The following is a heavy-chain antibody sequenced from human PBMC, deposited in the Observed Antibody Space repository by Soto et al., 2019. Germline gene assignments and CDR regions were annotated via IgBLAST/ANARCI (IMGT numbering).Heavy chain of an antibody. CDR3: ARDRRGSGSYYSWFDP. CDR1: GGSFSGYY. V-gene: IGHV4-34*09. CDR2: IYYSGST. Sequence: TSETLSLTCAVYGGSFSGYYWSWIRQPPGKGLEWIGYIYYSGSTNYNPSLKSRVTISVDTSKNQFSLKLSSVTAADTAVYYCARDRRGSGSYYSWFDPWGQGTLVTV. D-gene: IGHD3-10*01. J-gene: IGHJ5*02.